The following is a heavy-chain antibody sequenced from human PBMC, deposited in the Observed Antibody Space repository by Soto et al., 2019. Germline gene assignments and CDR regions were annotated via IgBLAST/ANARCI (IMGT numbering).Heavy chain of an antibody. V-gene: IGHV3-66*01. CDR3: AREVPSYYDILTGYSHSFDY. D-gene: IGHD3-9*01. CDR2: IYSGGST. Sequence: VQLVESGGGLVQPGGSLRLSCAASGFTVSSNYMSWVRQAPGKGLEWVSVIYSGGSTYYADSVKGRFTISRDNSKNTLYLQMNSLRAEDTAVYYCAREVPSYYDILTGYSHSFDYWGQGTLVTVSS. CDR1: GFTVSSNY. J-gene: IGHJ4*02.